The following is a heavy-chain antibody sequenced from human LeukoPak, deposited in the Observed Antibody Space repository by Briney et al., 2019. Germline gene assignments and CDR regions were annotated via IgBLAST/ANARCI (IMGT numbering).Heavy chain of an antibody. CDR2: IIPILGIA. J-gene: IGHJ5*02. CDR3: ARDSSGYYTSNWFDP. D-gene: IGHD3-3*01. Sequence: SVKVSCKASGGTFSSYAISWVRQAPGQGLEWMGRIIPILGIANYAQKFQGRVTITADKSTSTAYMELSSLRSEDTAVYYCARDSSGYYTSNWFDPWGQGTLVTVSS. CDR1: GGTFSSYA. V-gene: IGHV1-69*04.